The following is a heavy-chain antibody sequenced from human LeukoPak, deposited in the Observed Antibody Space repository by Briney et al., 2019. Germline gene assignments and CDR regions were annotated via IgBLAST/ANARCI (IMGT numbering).Heavy chain of an antibody. CDR2: TNLHGTAV. V-gene: IGHV3-74*01. CDR3: ASAYTYVRLGDH. Sequence: GGSLRLSCEVSGLSFSNYWMHWVRQAPGKGLVWVARTNLHGTAVDYADSVKGRFIISRDNAKNTLFLQMNSLRVEDTAVYYCASAYTYVRLGDHWGQGTLVTVSS. J-gene: IGHJ4*02. CDR1: GLSFSNYW. D-gene: IGHD3-16*01.